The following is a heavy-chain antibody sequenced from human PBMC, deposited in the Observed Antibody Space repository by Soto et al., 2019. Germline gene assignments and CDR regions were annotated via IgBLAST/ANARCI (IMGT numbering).Heavy chain of an antibody. CDR3: ARSLSSGWYKGMDV. D-gene: IGHD6-19*01. J-gene: IGHJ6*02. CDR1: GFSLSTSGMC. Sequence: SGPTLVNPTQTLTLTCTFSGFSLSTSGMCVSWIRQPPGKALEWLALIDWDDDKYYSTSLKTRLTISKDTSKNQVVLTMTNMDPVDTATYYCARSLSSGWYKGMDVWGQGTTVTVSS. CDR2: IDWDDDK. V-gene: IGHV2-70*01.